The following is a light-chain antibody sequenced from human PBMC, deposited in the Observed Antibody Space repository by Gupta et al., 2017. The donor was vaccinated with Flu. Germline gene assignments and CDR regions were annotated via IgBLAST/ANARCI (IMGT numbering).Light chain of an antibody. V-gene: IGKV1-33*01. J-gene: IGKJ2*01. CDR3: QHHENLPPFT. Sequence: DIQMTQSPSSLSASVGDRVTITCQASQDISNYLNWYQQKPGKAPKLLIYDASNWETGVPSRYSGSGYGTDFTFTISSRQLEDIASYYCQHHENLPPFTFGQGTKLDIK. CDR2: DAS. CDR1: QDISNY.